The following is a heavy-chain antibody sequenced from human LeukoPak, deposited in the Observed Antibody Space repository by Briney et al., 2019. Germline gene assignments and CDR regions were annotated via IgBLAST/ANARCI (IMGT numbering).Heavy chain of an antibody. CDR3: AKVGGGGLVRGVPPYYFDY. CDR2: ISGSGGST. CDR1: GFTFSSYA. Sequence: GGSLRLSCAASGFTFSSYAMSWVRQAPGKGLEWVSAISGSGGSTYYADSVKGRFTISRDNSKNTLYLQMNSLRAEDTAVYYRAKVGGGGLVRGVPPYYFDYWGQGTLVTVSS. J-gene: IGHJ4*02. D-gene: IGHD3-10*01. V-gene: IGHV3-23*01.